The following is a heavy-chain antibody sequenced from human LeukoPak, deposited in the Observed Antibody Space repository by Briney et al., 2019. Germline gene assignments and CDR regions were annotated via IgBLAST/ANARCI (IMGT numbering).Heavy chain of an antibody. CDR3: AKGGDFWSEIDY. V-gene: IGHV3-23*01. Sequence: PGGSLRLSCAASGFTFSSYAMSWVRQAPGKGLEWVSAISGGGGSTYYADSVKGRFTISRDNSKNTLYLQMNSLRAEDTAVYYCAKGGDFWSEIDYWGQGTLVTVSS. D-gene: IGHD3-3*01. CDR2: ISGGGGST. CDR1: GFTFSSYA. J-gene: IGHJ4*02.